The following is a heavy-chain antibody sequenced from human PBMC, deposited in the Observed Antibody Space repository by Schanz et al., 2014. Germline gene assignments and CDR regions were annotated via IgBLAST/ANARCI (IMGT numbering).Heavy chain of an antibody. Sequence: QVQLVDSGGDLVKPGGSLRLSCAASGFTFSDYYMSWIRQAPGKGPEWVSYISSGGSDTYYPDSVQGRFTISRDNSKNTVYLQMNSLRAEDTALYYCARDRGSAVGYQYYGMDVWGQGTTVTVSS. CDR1: GFTFSDYY. CDR2: ISSGGSDT. CDR3: ARDRGSAVGYQYYGMDV. J-gene: IGHJ6*02. V-gene: IGHV3-11*06. D-gene: IGHD3-22*01.